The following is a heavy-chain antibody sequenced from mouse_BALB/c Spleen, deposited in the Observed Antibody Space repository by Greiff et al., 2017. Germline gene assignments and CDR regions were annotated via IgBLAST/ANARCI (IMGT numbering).Heavy chain of an antibody. CDR1: GFTFSSFG. CDR3: AREEDYFDY. Sequence: EVKLMESGGGLVQPGGSRKLSCAASGFTFSSFGMHWVRQAPEKGLEWVAYISSGSSTIYYADTVKGRFTISRDNPKNTLFLQMTSLRSEDTAMYYCAREEDYFDYWGQGTTLTVSS. V-gene: IGHV5-17*02. J-gene: IGHJ2*01. CDR2: ISSGSSTI.